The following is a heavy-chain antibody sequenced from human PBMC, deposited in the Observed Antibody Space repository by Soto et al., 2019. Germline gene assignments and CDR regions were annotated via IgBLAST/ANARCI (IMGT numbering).Heavy chain of an antibody. D-gene: IGHD3-16*01. CDR2: MNQNGGEI. CDR1: GFTFSASW. CDR3: ARDTWGYFDY. Sequence: VSLRLSCAASGFTFSASWVTWVRQAPGKRLEWVANMNQNGGEIYYVDSVKGRFTISRDNTKNSLYLQMNSLRAEDTAVYYCARDTWGYFDYWGQGTPVTVSS. V-gene: IGHV3-7*01. J-gene: IGHJ4*02.